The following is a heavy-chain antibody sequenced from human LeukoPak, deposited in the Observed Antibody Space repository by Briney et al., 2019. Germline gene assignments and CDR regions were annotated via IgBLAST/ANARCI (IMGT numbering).Heavy chain of an antibody. CDR1: GYTFTSYY. CDR2: INPSGGST. V-gene: IGHV1-46*01. CDR3: ARSSSGRDSSGYYYEGYFDY. Sequence: ASVKVSCKASGYTFTSYYMHWLRHAPGQGLEWMGIINPSGGSTSYAQKFQGRVTMTRDTSTSTVYMELSSLRSEDTALYYRARSSSGRDSSGYYYEGYFDYWGHGTLVTVSS. J-gene: IGHJ4*01. D-gene: IGHD3-22*01.